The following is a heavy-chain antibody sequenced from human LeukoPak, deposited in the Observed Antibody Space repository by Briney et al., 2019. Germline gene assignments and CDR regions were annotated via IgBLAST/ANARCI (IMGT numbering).Heavy chain of an antibody. V-gene: IGHV3-21*04. CDR3: AKDRGYGSGSYYNTLENDAFDI. D-gene: IGHD3-10*01. Sequence: GGSLRLSCAASGFTFRSYSVNWVRQAPGKGLEWVSSISSRSSSIYYADSVKGRFTISRDNSKNTLYLQMNSLRAEDTAVYYCAKDRGYGSGSYYNTLENDAFDIWGQGTMATVSS. CDR2: ISSRSSSI. CDR1: GFTFRSYS. J-gene: IGHJ3*02.